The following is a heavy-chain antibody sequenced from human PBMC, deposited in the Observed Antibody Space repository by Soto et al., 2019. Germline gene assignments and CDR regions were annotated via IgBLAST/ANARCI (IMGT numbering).Heavy chain of an antibody. V-gene: IGHV4-38-2*02. CDR2: IYHGGTT. J-gene: IGHJ4*01. CDR3: ARVHVMVVAVSTFDY. CDR1: VYSISSGSY. D-gene: IGHD3-10*01. Sequence: SETLSLTCTVSVYSISSGSYWAWIRHPPGKGPDWIASIYHGGTTFYNPSLKSRITISVDTSNNQFSLKLTSVTDAGTAVYYCARVHVMVVAVSTFDYWGHGTLVTVSS.